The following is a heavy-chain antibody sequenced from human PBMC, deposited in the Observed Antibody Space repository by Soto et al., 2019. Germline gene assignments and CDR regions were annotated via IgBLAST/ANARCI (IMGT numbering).Heavy chain of an antibody. CDR3: ARDTDGLHY. V-gene: IGHV3-74*01. Sequence: GGSLRLSYAASGLIFSNYRMHWVRQAPGKGLVWVSCISTDGSITNYADSVKGRFTVSRDNAKNTLYLQMNSLRAEDTALYYCARDTDGLHYWGQGTMVTVSS. CDR1: GLIFSNYR. J-gene: IGHJ4*02. CDR2: ISTDGSIT.